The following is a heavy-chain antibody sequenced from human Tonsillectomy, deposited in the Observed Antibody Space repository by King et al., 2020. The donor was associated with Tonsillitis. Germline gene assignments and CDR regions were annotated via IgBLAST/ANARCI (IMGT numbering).Heavy chain of an antibody. J-gene: IGHJ4*02. V-gene: IGHV3-23*04. CDR3: AKVNQLWFLIPFDY. CDR1: VFTFSSYA. D-gene: IGHD5-18*01. CDR2: SSGSGDST. Sequence: VQLVESGGGLVQPGGSLRLSCAASVFTFSSYAMNWVRHAPGKGLEGVSASSGSGDSTYYADSVKGRFTFSRDNSKNTLYLQMNSLRAEDTAVYYCAKVNQLWFLIPFDYWGQGTLVTVSS.